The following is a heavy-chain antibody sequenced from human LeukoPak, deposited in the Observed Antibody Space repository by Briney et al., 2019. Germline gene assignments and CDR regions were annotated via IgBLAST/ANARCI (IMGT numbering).Heavy chain of an antibody. CDR2: IWYDGSNK. CDR1: GFTFSSYG. CDR3: AREGKYYDILTGYSQARDFDY. Sequence: GGSLRLSCAASGFTFSSYGMHWVRQAPGKGLEWVAVIWYDGSNKYYADSVKGRFTISRDNSKNTLYLQMNCLRAEDTAVYYCAREGKYYDILTGYSQARDFDYWGQGTLVTVSS. J-gene: IGHJ4*02. D-gene: IGHD3-9*01. V-gene: IGHV3-33*01.